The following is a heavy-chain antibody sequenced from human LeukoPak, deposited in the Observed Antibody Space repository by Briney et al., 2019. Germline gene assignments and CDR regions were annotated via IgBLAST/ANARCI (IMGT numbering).Heavy chain of an antibody. CDR3: ARASRDPYFDY. CDR1: GFTFSSYA. V-gene: IGHV3-23*01. Sequence: GGSLRLSCAASGFTFSSYAMSWVRQAPGKGLEWVSAIGGSGGSTYYADSVKGRFTISRDNSKNTLYLQMNSLRAEDTAVYYCARASRDPYFDYWGQGTLVTVSS. J-gene: IGHJ4*02. D-gene: IGHD6-6*01. CDR2: IGGSGGST.